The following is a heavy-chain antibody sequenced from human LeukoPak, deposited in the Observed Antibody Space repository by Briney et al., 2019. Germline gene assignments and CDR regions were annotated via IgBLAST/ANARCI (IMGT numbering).Heavy chain of an antibody. V-gene: IGHV3-30*02. J-gene: IGHJ5*02. CDR2: IRYDGNDK. D-gene: IGHD3-10*01. Sequence: PGGSLRLSCAASGFTFSYYGMHWVRQAPGKGLEWVAFIRYDGNDKFYADSVKGRFAISRDTSRNTLYLQMNSPRAEDTAVYYCAKDLMRDRWFGESWGQGTLVTVSS. CDR1: GFTFSYYG. CDR3: AKDLMRDRWFGES.